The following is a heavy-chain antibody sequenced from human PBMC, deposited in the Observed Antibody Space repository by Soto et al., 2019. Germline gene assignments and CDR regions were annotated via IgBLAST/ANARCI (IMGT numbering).Heavy chain of an antibody. CDR1: GYTFTSYG. CDR3: ARDHCSSTNCYTAVDY. V-gene: IGHV1-18*04. Sequence: QVQLVQSGAEVENPGASVKVSCKASGYTFTSYGISWVRQAPGQGLEWMGWISAYNGNTNYAQKLQGRVTMTTDTSPSTAYMELRSLRSDDTAVYYCARDHCSSTNCYTAVDYWGQGTLVTVSS. D-gene: IGHD2-2*02. J-gene: IGHJ4*02. CDR2: ISAYNGNT.